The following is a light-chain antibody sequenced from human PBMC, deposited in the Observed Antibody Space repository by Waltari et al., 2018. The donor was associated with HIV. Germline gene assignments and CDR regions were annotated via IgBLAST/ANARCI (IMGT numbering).Light chain of an antibody. Sequence: QSALTQPASVSGSPGQSLPISCPGTRSDVGSYNLVSWYQQHPGKAPKPMIYEVSTRPSGVSNRFSGSKSGNTASLTISGLQAEDEADYYCCSYAGSSTSVFGGGTKLTVL. CDR2: EVS. V-gene: IGLV2-23*02. J-gene: IGLJ2*01. CDR3: CSYAGSSTSV. CDR1: RSDVGSYNL.